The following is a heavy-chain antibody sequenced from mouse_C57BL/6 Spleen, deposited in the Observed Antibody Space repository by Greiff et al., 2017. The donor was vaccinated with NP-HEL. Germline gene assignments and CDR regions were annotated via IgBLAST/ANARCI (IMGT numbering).Heavy chain of an antibody. CDR1: GYTFTSYW. CDR2: IYPGSGST. V-gene: IGHV1-55*01. D-gene: IGHD1-1*01. CDR3: ARVAYGSSYDWFAY. J-gene: IGHJ3*01. Sequence: QVQLQQPGAELVKPGASVKMSCKASGYTFTSYWITWVKQRPGQGLEWIGDIYPGSGSTNYNEKFKSKATLTVATSSSTAYMQLSSLTSEDSAVYYCARVAYGSSYDWFAYWGQGTLVTVSA.